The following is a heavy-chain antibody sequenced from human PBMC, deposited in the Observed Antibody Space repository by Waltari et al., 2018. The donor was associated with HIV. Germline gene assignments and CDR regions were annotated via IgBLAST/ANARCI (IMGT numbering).Heavy chain of an antibody. CDR2: SKQDGSET. CDR1: GFIFNNYW. D-gene: IGHD5-18*01. J-gene: IGHJ6*02. CDR3: VTAAYRWLQPYHPHPMDV. Sequence: LEQSGGGSAHPGESLRVACKAAGFIFNNYWMSWGRQAPGKGLEWVANSKQDGSETYYAESVKGRFTISRDNANYFLYLQMNNLTAEDTATYFCVTAAYRWLQPYHPHPMDVWGQGTTVSVSS. V-gene: IGHV3-7*01.